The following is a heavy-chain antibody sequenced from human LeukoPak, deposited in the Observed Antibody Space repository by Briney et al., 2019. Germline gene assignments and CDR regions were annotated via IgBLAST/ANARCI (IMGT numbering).Heavy chain of an antibody. CDR3: ARSVPYWYFDL. CDR2: ISSSSNYI. V-gene: IGHV3-21*01. Sequence: PGGSLRLSCAASGLTFSNYNMNWVRQAPGEGLEWVSFISSSSNYIYYADSVRGRFTISRDNAKNSLYLQMNSLRAEDTAVYYCARSVPYWYFDLWGRGTLVTVSS. J-gene: IGHJ2*01. CDR1: GLTFSNYN.